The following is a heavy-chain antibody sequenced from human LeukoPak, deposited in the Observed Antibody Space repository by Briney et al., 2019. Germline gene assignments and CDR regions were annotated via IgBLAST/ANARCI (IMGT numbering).Heavy chain of an antibody. Sequence: PGGSLRLSCAASGFSVSSNYMSWVRQAPGKGLEWVSVTYSGDDTYYADSVKGRFTFSRDNSKNMVYLQMNSLRAEDTAVYYCTTAPPDYWGQGTLVTVSS. CDR1: GFSVSSNY. CDR2: TYSGDDT. J-gene: IGHJ4*02. CDR3: TTAPPDY. V-gene: IGHV3-53*01.